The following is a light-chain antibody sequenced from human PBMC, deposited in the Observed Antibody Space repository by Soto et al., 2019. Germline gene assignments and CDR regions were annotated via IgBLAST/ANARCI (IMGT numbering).Light chain of an antibody. CDR3: QQRSNWPIT. CDR1: QSVSSY. CDR2: DAS. V-gene: IGKV3-11*01. Sequence: LTHSPVTLSLSPGERATLSCRASQSVSSYLAWYQQKAGQAPRLLIYDASNRATGIPARFSGSGSGTDFTLTISSLEPEDFAVYYCQQRSNWPITFGQGTLLEIK. J-gene: IGKJ5*01.